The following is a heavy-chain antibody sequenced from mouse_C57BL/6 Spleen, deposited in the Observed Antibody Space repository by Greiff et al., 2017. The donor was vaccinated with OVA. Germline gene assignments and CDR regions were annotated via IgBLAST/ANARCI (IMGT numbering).Heavy chain of an antibody. V-gene: IGHV1-47*01. CDR1: GYSFTTYP. CDR2: FHPYNDDT. D-gene: IGHD1-1*01. CDR3: ERRSSDGGFAY. Sequence: QVQLQQSGAELVKPAASVSISCTASGYSFTTYPFGWMKQHLGRSLVWIGNFHPYNDDTKYNEKFKDKATLTVETSSSTVYLELSRLTSDDAAVYYCERRSSDGGFAYWGQGTLVTVSA. J-gene: IGHJ3*01.